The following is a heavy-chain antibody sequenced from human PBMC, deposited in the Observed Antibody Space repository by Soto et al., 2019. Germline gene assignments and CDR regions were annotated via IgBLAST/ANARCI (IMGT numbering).Heavy chain of an antibody. J-gene: IGHJ4*02. CDR2: ISSTSSYI. CDR1: GFTFSTYT. Sequence: EVQLVESGGGLVKPGGSLRLSCAASGFTFSTYTMNWVRQAPGKGLEWVSSISSTSSYIFYTDSVKGRFTISRDNAKKSLYLKMNSLRAEDTAVYYCARGESTGTPFFDSWGQGTLVTVSS. CDR3: ARGESTGTPFFDS. D-gene: IGHD1-1*01. V-gene: IGHV3-21*01.